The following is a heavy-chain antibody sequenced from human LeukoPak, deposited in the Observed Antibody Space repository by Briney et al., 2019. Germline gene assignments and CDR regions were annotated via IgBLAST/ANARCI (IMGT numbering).Heavy chain of an antibody. CDR3: ARLYCTNAVCYIDY. J-gene: IGHJ4*02. D-gene: IGHD2-8*01. Sequence: WGSLRLSCAASGLTFSSYNMNWVRQAPGKGLEWVSSISSTSSYIYYADSVKGRFTISTDNAKNSLYLQMNSLRAEDTAVYYCARLYCTNAVCYIDYWGQGTLVTVSS. V-gene: IGHV3-21*01. CDR1: GLTFSSYN. CDR2: ISSTSSYI.